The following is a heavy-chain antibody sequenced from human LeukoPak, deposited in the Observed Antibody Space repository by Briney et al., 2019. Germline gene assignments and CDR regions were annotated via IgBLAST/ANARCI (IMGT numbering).Heavy chain of an antibody. J-gene: IGHJ6*02. CDR2: MNPNSGNT. CDR3: ARTYSSALVYYYGMDV. CDR1: GYTFTSYD. Sequence: VASVKVSCKASGYTFTSYDTNWVRQATGQGLEWMGWMNPNSGNTGYAQKFQGRVTMTRNTSISTAYMELSSLRSEDTAVYYCARTYSSALVYYYGMDVWGQGTTVTVSS. V-gene: IGHV1-8*01. D-gene: IGHD6-19*01.